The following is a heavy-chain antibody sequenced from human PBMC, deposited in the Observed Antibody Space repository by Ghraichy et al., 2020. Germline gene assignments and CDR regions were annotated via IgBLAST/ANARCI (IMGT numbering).Heavy chain of an antibody. J-gene: IGHJ4*02. D-gene: IGHD6-13*01. CDR1: GFSLDTTGGG. CDR2: IYWDDDK. V-gene: IGHV2-5*02. CDR3: AHLIASSGSFDY. Sequence: SGPTLVKPTQTLTLTCTFSGFSLDTTGGGVGWIRQPPGKALEWLDLIYWDDDKHYSPSLRSRLAITKDTSKNQVVLTMTNMDPVDTATYYCAHLIASSGSFDYWGQGTFVTVS.